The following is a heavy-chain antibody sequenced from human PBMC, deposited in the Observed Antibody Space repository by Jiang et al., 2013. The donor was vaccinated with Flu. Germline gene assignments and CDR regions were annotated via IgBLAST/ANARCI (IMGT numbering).Heavy chain of an antibody. CDR2: INEDGDKK. J-gene: IGHJ6*04. V-gene: IGHV3-7*03. CDR3: ARMTYYDVWSIYYYCMDV. Sequence: AASGFTFRSYWMNWVRQAPGKGLEWVANINEDGDKKYYVDSVKGRFTISRDNAKNALYLQINNLRAEDTAVYYCARMTYYDVWSIYYYCMDVWGKGTTVTVSS. D-gene: IGHD3-3*01. CDR1: GFTFRSYW.